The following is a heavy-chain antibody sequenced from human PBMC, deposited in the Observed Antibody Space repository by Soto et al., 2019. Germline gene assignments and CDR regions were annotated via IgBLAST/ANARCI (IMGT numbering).Heavy chain of an antibody. CDR1: GFTFSSYA. CDR3: ARDQLTMVRGVIALALDY. Sequence: QVQLVESGGGVVQPGRSLRLSCAASGFTFSSYAMHWVRQAPGKGLEWVAVISYDGSNKYYADSVKGRFTISRDNSKNTLYLQMNSLRAEDTAVSYCARDQLTMVRGVIALALDYWGQGTLVTVSS. CDR2: ISYDGSNK. V-gene: IGHV3-30-3*01. D-gene: IGHD3-10*01. J-gene: IGHJ4*02.